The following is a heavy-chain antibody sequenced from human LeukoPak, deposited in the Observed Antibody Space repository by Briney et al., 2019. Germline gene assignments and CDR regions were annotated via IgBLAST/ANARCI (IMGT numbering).Heavy chain of an antibody. CDR3: AREPGLGYAFDI. Sequence: GGSLRLSCVVSGFAISSSWTTWVRQVPGKGLEWVANINQDGSEKHYVDSVRGRFTISRDNAKDSLYLQMNSLGAEDTAVYYCAREPGLGYAFDIWGQGTKVTVSS. D-gene: IGHD1-1*01. CDR1: GFAISSSW. CDR2: INQDGSEK. J-gene: IGHJ3*02. V-gene: IGHV3-7*01.